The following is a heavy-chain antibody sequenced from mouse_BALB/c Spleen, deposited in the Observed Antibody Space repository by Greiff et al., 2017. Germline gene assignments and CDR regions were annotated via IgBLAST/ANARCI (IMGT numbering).Heavy chain of an antibody. CDR1: GYLITSDYA. CDR3: ARRRDGYYYFDY. D-gene: IGHD2-3*01. CDR2: ISYSGST. Sequence: VQLKESGPGLVKPSQSLSLTCTVTGYLITSDYAWNWIRQFPGNKLEWMGYISYSGSTSYNPSLKSRISITRDTSKNQFFLQLNSVTTEDTATYYCARRRDGYYYFDYWGQGTTLTVSS. V-gene: IGHV3-2*02. J-gene: IGHJ2*01.